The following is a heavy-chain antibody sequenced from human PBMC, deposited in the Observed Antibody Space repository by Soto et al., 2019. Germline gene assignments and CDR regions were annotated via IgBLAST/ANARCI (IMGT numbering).Heavy chain of an antibody. J-gene: IGHJ3*02. CDR2: ISNDESNK. D-gene: IGHD3-22*01. Sequence: QVQLVESGGGVVQPGRSLRLSCAASGFTFGRYGMHWVRQAPGKGLEWVAVISNDESNKYYADSVKGRLTISRDNSKNMVYLQMNSLRAEDTAVYYCAKAFTTSALDIWGQGTMVTVSS. V-gene: IGHV3-30*18. CDR3: AKAFTTSALDI. CDR1: GFTFGRYG.